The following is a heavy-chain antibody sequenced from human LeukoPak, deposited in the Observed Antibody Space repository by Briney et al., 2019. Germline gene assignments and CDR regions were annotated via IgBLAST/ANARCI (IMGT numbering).Heavy chain of an antibody. CDR3: ARDPGTGYFHQTSTYNPGAFDI. V-gene: IGHV4-59*12. D-gene: IGHD3-9*01. CDR1: GGSISSCY. J-gene: IGHJ3*02. CDR2: IYYSGST. Sequence: SETLPLTCTVSGGSISSCYWSWIRQPPGKGLEWIGYIYYSGSTNYNPSLKSRVTISVDTSKNQFSLKLSSVTAADSAVYYCARDPGTGYFHQTSTYNPGAFDIWGQGTTVIVSS.